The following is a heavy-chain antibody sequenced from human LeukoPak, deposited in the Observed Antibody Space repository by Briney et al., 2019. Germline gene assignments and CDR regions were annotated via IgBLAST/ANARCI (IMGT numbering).Heavy chain of an antibody. CDR2: IIPILGIA. Sequence: SVKVSCKASGGTFSSYAISWVRQAPGQGLEWMGRIIPILGIANYAQKFQGRVTITADKSTSTAYMELSSLRSEDTAVYYCARVFGSGSYYIDYWGQGTLVTVSS. V-gene: IGHV1-69*04. D-gene: IGHD3-10*01. J-gene: IGHJ4*02. CDR3: ARVFGSGSYYIDY. CDR1: GGTFSSYA.